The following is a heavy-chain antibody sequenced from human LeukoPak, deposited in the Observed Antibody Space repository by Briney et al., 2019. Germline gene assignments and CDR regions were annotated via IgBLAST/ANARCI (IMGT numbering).Heavy chain of an antibody. Sequence: GGSLRLSCAVSGFTFSSYAMRWVRQAPGKGLEWVSGISGTGGSTNYADSVKGRFTISRDNSKNTLYLQLNSPRAEDTAVYYCAKEGKAWLQLWYFDHWGQGTLVTVSS. CDR2: ISGTGGST. CDR3: AKEGKAWLQLWYFDH. V-gene: IGHV3-23*01. D-gene: IGHD5-24*01. CDR1: GFTFSSYA. J-gene: IGHJ4*02.